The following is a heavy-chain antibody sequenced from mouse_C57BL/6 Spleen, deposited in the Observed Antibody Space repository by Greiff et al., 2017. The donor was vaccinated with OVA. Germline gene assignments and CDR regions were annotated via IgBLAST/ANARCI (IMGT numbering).Heavy chain of an antibody. J-gene: IGHJ1*03. CDR2: IHPNSGST. D-gene: IGHD2-3*01. V-gene: IGHV1-64*01. Sequence: QVQLQQSGAELVKPGASVKLSCKASGYTFTSYWMHWVKQRPGQGLEWIGMIHPNSGSTNYNEKFKSKATLTVDKSSSTAYMQLSSLTSEDSAVYYCARCYDGYYSYFDVWGTGTTVTVSS. CDR1: GYTFTSYW. CDR3: ARCYDGYYSYFDV.